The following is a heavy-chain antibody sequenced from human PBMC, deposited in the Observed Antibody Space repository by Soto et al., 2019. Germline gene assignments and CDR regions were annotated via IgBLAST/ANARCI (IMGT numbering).Heavy chain of an antibody. CDR3: ARDVREEDTMVRGVIMTNYGMDV. D-gene: IGHD3-10*01. Sequence: SETLSLTCTVSGGSVSSGSYYWSWIRQPPGKGLEWIGYIYYSGSTNYNPSLKSRVTISVDTSKNQFSLKLSSVTAADTAVYYCARDVREEDTMVRGVIMTNYGMDVWGQGTTVTVSS. CDR2: IYYSGST. CDR1: GGSVSSGSYY. V-gene: IGHV4-61*01. J-gene: IGHJ6*02.